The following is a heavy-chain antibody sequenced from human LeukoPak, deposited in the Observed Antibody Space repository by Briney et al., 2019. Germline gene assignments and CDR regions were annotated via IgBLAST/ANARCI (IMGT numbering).Heavy chain of an antibody. CDR2: ISPNSGGT. Sequence: GASVKVSCKASGYTFTGYYMHWVRQAPGQGLEWMGWISPNSGGTNYAQKFQGRVTMTRDTSISTAYMELSRLRSDDTAVYYCARVGGVGYCSGGSCYAIDYWGQGTLVTVSS. J-gene: IGHJ4*02. D-gene: IGHD2-15*01. CDR1: GYTFTGYY. V-gene: IGHV1-2*02. CDR3: ARVGGVGYCSGGSCYAIDY.